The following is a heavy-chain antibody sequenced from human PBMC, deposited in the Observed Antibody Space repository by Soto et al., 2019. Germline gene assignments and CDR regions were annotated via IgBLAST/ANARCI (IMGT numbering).Heavy chain of an antibody. Sequence: EEQLVESVGGLVQPGGSLRLSCAASGFAFSGFEMNWVRQAPGKGLEWVSYISSGASNMYYTDSVKGRFTISRDNAYSSLYLQMNSLRVEDTAVYYCARDPNYDFWSGYRNKEGTYGMDVWGQGTTVTVSS. V-gene: IGHV3-48*03. CDR3: ARDPNYDFWSGYRNKEGTYGMDV. CDR2: ISSGASNM. CDR1: GFAFSGFE. D-gene: IGHD3-3*01. J-gene: IGHJ6*02.